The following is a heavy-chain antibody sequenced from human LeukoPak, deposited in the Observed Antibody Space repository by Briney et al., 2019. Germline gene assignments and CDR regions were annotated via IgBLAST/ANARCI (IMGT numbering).Heavy chain of an antibody. CDR3: TSPAHDFDIWSGYYSL. D-gene: IGHD3-3*01. CDR1: GFTFSDSV. J-gene: IGHJ4*01. V-gene: IGHV3-73*01. CDR2: IRSKTKSGET. Sequence: GGSLRLSCYVSGFTFSDSVIHWVRHAAGKGLEWVGRIRSKTKSGETAYAASVKGRFTISRDDSKDTAYLQMNSLKPEDTAVYYCTSPAHDFDIWSGYYSLWGHGTQVTVSS.